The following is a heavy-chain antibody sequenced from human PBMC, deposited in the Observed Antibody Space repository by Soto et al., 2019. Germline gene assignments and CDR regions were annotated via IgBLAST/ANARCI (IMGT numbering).Heavy chain of an antibody. CDR1: GGSFSGYY. D-gene: IGHD2-15*01. CDR3: ARAAVAAGGPFDK. Sequence: SETLSLTCAVYGGSFSGYYWSWIRQPPGKGLEWIGEINHSGSTNYNPSLKSRVTISVDTSKNHFSLTLRSVTAADTAVYYCARAAVAAGGPFDKWGQGALVTVSS. CDR2: INHSGST. V-gene: IGHV4-34*01. J-gene: IGHJ4*02.